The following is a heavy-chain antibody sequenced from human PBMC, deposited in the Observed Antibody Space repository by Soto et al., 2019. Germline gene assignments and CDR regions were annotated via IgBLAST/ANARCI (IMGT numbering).Heavy chain of an antibody. CDR3: AREGVGFSTGWLDC. CDR1: GGSIIDEDYY. Sequence: QVRLQESGPGLVRPSETLSLTCTVSGGSIIDEDYYWSWVRQPPGKALEWIGYVDHRGHTQYNPSLRSRLSLLSDTSKHQFSLRLTSVSVAGTAVYFCAREGVGFSTGWLDCWGPGAQVTVS. J-gene: IGHJ4*02. CDR2: VDHRGHT. D-gene: IGHD2-8*02. V-gene: IGHV4-30-4*01.